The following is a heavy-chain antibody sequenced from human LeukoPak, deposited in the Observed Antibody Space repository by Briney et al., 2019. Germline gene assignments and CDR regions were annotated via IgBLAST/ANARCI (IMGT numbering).Heavy chain of an antibody. D-gene: IGHD4-17*01. Sequence: ASVKVSCKASGYTFTSYGISWVRQAPGQGLEWMGWISAHNGNTNYAQKLQGRVTMTTDTSTSTAYMELRSLRSDDTAVYYCARVAEYGVNGDYWGQGTLVTVSS. CDR3: ARVAEYGVNGDY. J-gene: IGHJ4*02. CDR1: GYTFTSYG. V-gene: IGHV1-18*01. CDR2: ISAHNGNT.